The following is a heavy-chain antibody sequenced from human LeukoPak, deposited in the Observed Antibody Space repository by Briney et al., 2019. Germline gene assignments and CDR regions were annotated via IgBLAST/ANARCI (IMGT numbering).Heavy chain of an antibody. CDR1: GFTFSSYA. D-gene: IGHD3-22*01. J-gene: IGHJ6*02. CDR3: ANLAGNYYDSSGYEPLGRAYYYYYGMDV. CDR2: ISGSGGST. Sequence: GGSLRLSCAASGFTFSSYATSWVRQAPGKGLEWVSAISGSGGSTYYADSVKGRFTISRDNSKNTLYLQMNSLRAEDTAVYYCANLAGNYYDSSGYEPLGRAYYYYYGMDVWGQGTTVTVSS. V-gene: IGHV3-23*01.